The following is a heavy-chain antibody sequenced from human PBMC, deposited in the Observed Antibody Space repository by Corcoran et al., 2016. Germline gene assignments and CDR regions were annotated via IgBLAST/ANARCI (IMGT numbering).Heavy chain of an antibody. J-gene: IGHJ6*02. CDR2: INPSGGST. Sequence: QVQLVQSGAEVKKPGASVKVSCKASGYTFTSYYMHWVRQAPGQGLEWMGIINPSGGSTSYAQKFQGRVTMTRDTSTSTVYMELSSLRSEDTAGYYWARARDYESSGARRDDYGMDVWGQGTTVTVSS. V-gene: IGHV1-46*01. CDR1: GYTFTSYY. CDR3: ARARDYESSGARRDDYGMDV. D-gene: IGHD3-22*01.